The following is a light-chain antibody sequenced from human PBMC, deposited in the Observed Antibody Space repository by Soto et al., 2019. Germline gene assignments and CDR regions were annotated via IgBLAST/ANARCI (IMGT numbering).Light chain of an antibody. Sequence: QSALTQPASVSGSPGQSITISCTGTSSDVGNYDLVSWYQQRPGKVPKLIIYEGSRRPSGVSNRFSGSKSGNTASLTISGLQAEDEVDYYCCSYAGSGTFVFGGGTQLTVL. CDR3: CSYAGSGTFV. CDR2: EGS. CDR1: SSDVGNYDL. J-gene: IGLJ2*01. V-gene: IGLV2-23*03.